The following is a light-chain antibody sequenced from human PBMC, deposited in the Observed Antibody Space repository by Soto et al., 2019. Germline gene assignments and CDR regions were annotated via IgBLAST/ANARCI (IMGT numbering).Light chain of an antibody. V-gene: IGLV2-11*01. CDR2: DVT. Sequence: QSALTQPRSVSGSPGQSVAISCTGTSSDVGAYDYVSWYQQHPGKAPKLMIYDVTKRPSGVPDRFSGSKSGNTASLTISGLQAEDEADYYCCSYAGSNTDVFGTETKVTVL. J-gene: IGLJ1*01. CDR1: SSDVGAYDY. CDR3: CSYAGSNTDV.